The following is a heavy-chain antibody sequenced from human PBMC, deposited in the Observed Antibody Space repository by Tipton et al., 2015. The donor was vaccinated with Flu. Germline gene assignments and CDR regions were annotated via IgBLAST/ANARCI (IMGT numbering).Heavy chain of an antibody. V-gene: IGHV4-4*07. J-gene: IGHJ5*02. CDR2: IYTSGST. CDR1: GGPISSYY. CDR3: ARDVLLWFGELLGWFDP. Sequence: TLSLTCTVSGGPISSYYWSWIRQPAGKGLEWIGRIYTSGSTNYNPSLKSRVTMSVDTSKNQFSLKLSSVTAADTAVYYCARDVLLWFGELLGWFDPWGQGTLVTVSS. D-gene: IGHD3-10*01.